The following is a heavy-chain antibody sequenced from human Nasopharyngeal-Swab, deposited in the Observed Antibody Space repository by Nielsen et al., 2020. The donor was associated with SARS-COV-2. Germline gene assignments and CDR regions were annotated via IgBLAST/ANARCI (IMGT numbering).Heavy chain of an antibody. CDR3: ARDSSGWHY. Sequence: SGTLPLTCPVSGGSIKSYYWSWVRQPPGKGLEWIGNFFYSGTPNYNPSLKSRVTISVDAPRNQFSLRLNSVTSADTAMYYCARDSSGWHYWGQGTLVTVSS. J-gene: IGHJ4*02. V-gene: IGHV4-59*01. CDR2: FFYSGTP. CDR1: GGSIKSYY. D-gene: IGHD6-19*01.